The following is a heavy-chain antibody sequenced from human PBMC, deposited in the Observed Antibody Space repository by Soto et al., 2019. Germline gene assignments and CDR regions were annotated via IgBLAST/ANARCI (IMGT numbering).Heavy chain of an antibody. V-gene: IGHV3-30*18. D-gene: IGHD4-17*01. Sequence: QVQLVESGGGVVQPGRSLRLSCAASGFTFSSYGMHWVRQAPGKGLEWVAVISYDGSNTYYADSVKGRFTISRDNSKNTLYLQMNSLRAEDTAVYYCAKDHSYGDYVGYFDYWGQGTLVTVSS. CDR3: AKDHSYGDYVGYFDY. J-gene: IGHJ4*02. CDR2: ISYDGSNT. CDR1: GFTFSSYG.